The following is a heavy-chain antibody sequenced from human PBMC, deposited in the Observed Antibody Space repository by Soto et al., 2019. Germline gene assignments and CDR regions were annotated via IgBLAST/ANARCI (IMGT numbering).Heavy chain of an antibody. CDR2: IWYDGSNK. J-gene: IGHJ2*01. D-gene: IGHD6-19*01. V-gene: IGHV3-33*01. CDR1: GFTFSSYG. Sequence: GGSLRLSCAASGFTFSSYGMHWVRQAPGKGLEWVAVIWYDGSNKYYADSVKGRFTISRDNSKNTLYLQMNSLRAEDTAVYYCARVPIAVAGTRDWYFDLWGRGTLVTVSS. CDR3: ARVPIAVAGTRDWYFDL.